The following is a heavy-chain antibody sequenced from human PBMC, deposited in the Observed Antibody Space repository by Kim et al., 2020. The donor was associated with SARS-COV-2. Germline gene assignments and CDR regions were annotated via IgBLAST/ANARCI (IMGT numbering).Heavy chain of an antibody. Sequence: SVKVSCKASGGTFSSYAISWVRQAPGQGLEWMGGIIPIFGTANYAQKFQGRVTITADESTSTAYMELSSLRSEDTAVYYCARAAIGGYSYGYHHYYMDVWGKGTTVTVSS. CDR2: IIPIFGTA. J-gene: IGHJ6*03. CDR3: ARAAIGGYSYGYHHYYMDV. V-gene: IGHV1-69*13. CDR1: GGTFSSYA. D-gene: IGHD5-18*01.